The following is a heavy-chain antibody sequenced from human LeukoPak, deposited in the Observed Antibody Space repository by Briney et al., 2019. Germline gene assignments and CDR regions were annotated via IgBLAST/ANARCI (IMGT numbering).Heavy chain of an antibody. CDR1: GYSISTGYY. CDR2: IHYTGST. D-gene: IGHD3-10*01. Sequence: SETLSLTCTVSGYSISTGYYWDWIRQPPGKGLECIGYIHYTGSTNYNPSLKSRVTISVDTSKSQFSLKLSSVTAADTAIYYCARGGYYGSGNDFRFDPWGQGTLVTVSS. CDR3: ARGGYYGSGNDFRFDP. V-gene: IGHV4-61*01. J-gene: IGHJ5*02.